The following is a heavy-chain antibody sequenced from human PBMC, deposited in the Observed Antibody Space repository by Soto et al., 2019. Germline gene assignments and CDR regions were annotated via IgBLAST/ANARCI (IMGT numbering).Heavy chain of an antibody. CDR3: ARDSGSWIQPVYFEY. V-gene: IGHV4-61*01. Sequence: PSETLSLTCTVSGGSVSSGSYYWSWIRQPPGKGLEWIGYIYYSGSTNYNPSLKSRVTISVDTSKNQFSLKLSSVTAADTAVYYCARDSGSWIQPVYFEYWGQGTLVTVSS. CDR2: IYYSGST. CDR1: GGSVSSGSYY. D-gene: IGHD5-18*01. J-gene: IGHJ4*02.